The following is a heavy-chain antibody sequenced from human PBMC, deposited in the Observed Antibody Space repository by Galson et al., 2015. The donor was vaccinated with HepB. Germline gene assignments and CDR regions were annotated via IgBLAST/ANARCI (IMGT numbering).Heavy chain of an antibody. V-gene: IGHV3-23*01. CDR3: AKDPGVPDSGWYYDY. J-gene: IGHJ4*02. D-gene: IGHD6-19*01. CDR1: GFTFSSYA. Sequence: LRLSCAASGFTFSSYAMSWVRQAPGKGLEWVSAISGSGGSTYYADSVKGRFTISRDNSKNALYLQMNSLRAEDTAVYYCAKDPGVPDSGWYYDYWGQGTLVTVSS. CDR2: ISGSGGST.